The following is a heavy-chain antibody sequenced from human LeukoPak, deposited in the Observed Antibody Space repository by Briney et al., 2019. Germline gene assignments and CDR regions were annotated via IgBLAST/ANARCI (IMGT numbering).Heavy chain of an antibody. CDR3: ARSSSDYYYYVIDV. Sequence: GGSLRLSCAASGFTFSSYWIHWVRHAPGKGLVWVSRINSDGSSTTYADSVKGRFTISRDNAKNTLYLQMSSLRAEDTAVYYCARSSSDYYYYVIDVWGQGTTVTVSS. V-gene: IGHV3-74*01. J-gene: IGHJ6*02. CDR1: GFTFSSYW. CDR2: INSDGSST.